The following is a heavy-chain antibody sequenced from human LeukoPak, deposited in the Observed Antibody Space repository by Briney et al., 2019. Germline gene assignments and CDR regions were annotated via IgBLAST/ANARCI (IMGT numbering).Heavy chain of an antibody. CDR1: GDSVPSNIAA. CDR2: TYYRSRWYI. J-gene: IGHJ6*02. V-gene: IGHV6-1*01. CDR3: TRDQDGMDV. Sequence: SQTLSLTCAISGDSVPSNIAAWNWIRQSPSGGLEWLGRTYYRSRWYIDYAASVKSRLTINPDTSKNQFSLQLNSVTPEDTGVYYCTRDQDGMDVWGQGTTVTVSS.